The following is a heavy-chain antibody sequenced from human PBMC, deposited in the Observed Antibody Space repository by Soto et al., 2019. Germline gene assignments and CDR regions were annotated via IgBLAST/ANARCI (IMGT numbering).Heavy chain of an antibody. CDR3: AREVPAPAAGPSAFDY. J-gene: IGHJ4*02. V-gene: IGHV3-30-3*01. Sequence: QVQLVESGGGVVQPGRSLRLSCAASGFTFNSYAMHWVRQAPGKGLEWVAVISYDGSNKYYADSVKGRFTISRDNSKNTLYLQMNSLRAEDTAVYYCAREVPAPAAGPSAFDYWGQGTLVTVSS. CDR1: GFTFNSYA. D-gene: IGHD6-13*01. CDR2: ISYDGSNK.